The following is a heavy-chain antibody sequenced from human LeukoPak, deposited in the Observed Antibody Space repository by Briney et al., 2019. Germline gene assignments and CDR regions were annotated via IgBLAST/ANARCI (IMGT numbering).Heavy chain of an antibody. Sequence: GGSLRLSCAASGFTFSSYSMNWVRQAPGKGLEWVSSISSSSSYIYYADSVKGRFTISRDNAKNSLYLQMNSLRAEDTAVYYCARRGGLTIFGVVMEYYFDYWGQGTLVTVSS. CDR1: GFTFSSYS. CDR3: ARRGGLTIFGVVMEYYFDY. V-gene: IGHV3-21*01. D-gene: IGHD3-3*01. J-gene: IGHJ4*02. CDR2: ISSSSSYI.